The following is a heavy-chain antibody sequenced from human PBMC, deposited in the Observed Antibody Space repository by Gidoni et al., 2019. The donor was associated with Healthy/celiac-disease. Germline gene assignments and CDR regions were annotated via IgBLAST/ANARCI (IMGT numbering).Heavy chain of an antibody. CDR2: IYTSGST. Sequence: QVQLQEPGPGRVKPSGTLAHTCAVSGSAISRYYWSWIRQPAGKGLEWIVRIYTSGSTNYNPSLKSRVTMSVDTSKNQFSLKLRSVTAAATALYYCASDRPYSSSVGWFDPWGQGTLVTVSS. J-gene: IGHJ5*02. CDR1: GSAISRYY. V-gene: IGHV4-4*07. CDR3: ASDRPYSSSVGWFDP. D-gene: IGHD6-13*01.